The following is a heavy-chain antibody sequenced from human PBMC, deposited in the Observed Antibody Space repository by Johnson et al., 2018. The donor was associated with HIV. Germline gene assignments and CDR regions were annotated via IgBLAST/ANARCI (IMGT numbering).Heavy chain of an antibody. D-gene: IGHD6-25*01. CDR3: ARDSGSTVPLLGPGDM. J-gene: IGHJ3*02. Sequence: VQLEESGGGLVQPGGSLRLSCAASGFTFSSYAMHWVRQAPGKGLEYVSAISSHGGRTYYANSVKGRFTISRDNSKNTLYLQMGSLRAEDTAVYDCARDSGSTVPLLGPGDMWGEGTMVTVSS. CDR2: ISSHGGRT. CDR1: GFTFSSYA. V-gene: IGHV3-64*01.